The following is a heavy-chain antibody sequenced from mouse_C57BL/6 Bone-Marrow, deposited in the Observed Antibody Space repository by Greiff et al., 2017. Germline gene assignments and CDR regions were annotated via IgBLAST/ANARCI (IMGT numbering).Heavy chain of an antibody. CDR3: ARSSGYPDS. D-gene: IGHD3-1*01. CDR1: GYTFTSYW. CDR2: IDPSDSYT. J-gene: IGHJ2*01. V-gene: IGHV1-69*01. Sequence: QVQLKQPGAELVMPGASVKLSCKASGYTFTSYWMHWVKQRPGQGLEWIGEIDPSDSYTNYNQKFKGKSTLTVDKSSSTAYMQLSSLTSEDSAVXYCARSSGYPDSWGQGTTLTVSS.